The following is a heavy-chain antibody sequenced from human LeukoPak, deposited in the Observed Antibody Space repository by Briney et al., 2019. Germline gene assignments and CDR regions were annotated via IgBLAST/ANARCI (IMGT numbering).Heavy chain of an antibody. CDR1: GFTFSSYS. V-gene: IGHV3-21*01. J-gene: IGHJ4*02. Sequence: GGSLRLSCAASGFTFSSYSMNWVRQAPGKGLEWVSSISSSSSYIYYADSVKGRFTISRDNAKNSLYLQMNSLRAEDTAVYYCARRPSGRRVRGVIPVTFDYWGQGTLVTVSS. D-gene: IGHD3-10*01. CDR3: ARRPSGRRVRGVIPVTFDY. CDR2: ISSSSSYI.